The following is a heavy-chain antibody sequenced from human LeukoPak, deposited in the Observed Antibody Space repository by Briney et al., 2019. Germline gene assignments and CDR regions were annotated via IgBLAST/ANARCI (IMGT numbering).Heavy chain of an antibody. Sequence: GGSLRLSCAASGFTSSTYDIHWVRPARGKGLECVSSIGTAGDTYYAGSVRGRFTISRENVKNAFYLQMNSLRPGDTAVYYCARGPVVGITGTKGYFDYWGHGTLVTVSS. CDR1: GFTSSTYD. V-gene: IGHV3-13*01. D-gene: IGHD1-7*01. J-gene: IGHJ4*01. CDR3: ARGPVVGITGTKGYFDY. CDR2: IGTAGDT.